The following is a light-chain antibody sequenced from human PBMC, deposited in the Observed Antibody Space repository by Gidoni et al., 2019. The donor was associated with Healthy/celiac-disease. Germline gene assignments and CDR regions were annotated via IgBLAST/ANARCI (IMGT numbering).Light chain of an antibody. J-gene: IGKJ1*01. CDR1: QSVSSY. V-gene: IGKV3-11*01. CDR3: QQRSNWLTWT. Sequence: EIVLTQSPATLSLSPGERATLSCRASQSVSSYLAWYQQKPGQAPRLLIYDASNRATGIPARFSGSGSGTDFTRTISSLEPEDVAVYYCQQRSNWLTWTFGQGTKVEIK. CDR2: DAS.